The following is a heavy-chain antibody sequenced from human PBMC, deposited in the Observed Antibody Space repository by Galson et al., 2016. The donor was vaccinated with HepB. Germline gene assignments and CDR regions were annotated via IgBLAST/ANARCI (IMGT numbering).Heavy chain of an antibody. Sequence: GLEWVASISTTGRYIYYADSVEGRFTISGDNAQNSVYLQMNSLRPEDAAIYYCARGGASITIFGVVPYFDSWGQGALVTVSS. CDR2: ISTTGRYI. V-gene: IGHV3-21*01. CDR3: ARGGASITIFGVVPYFDS. D-gene: IGHD3-3*01. J-gene: IGHJ4*02.